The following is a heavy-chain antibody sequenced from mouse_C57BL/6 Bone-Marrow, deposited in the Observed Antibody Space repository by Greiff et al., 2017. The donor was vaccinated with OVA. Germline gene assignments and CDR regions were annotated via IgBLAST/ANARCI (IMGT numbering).Heavy chain of an antibody. D-gene: IGHD1-1*01. CDR1: GFTFSSYG. CDR3: ASTYYGSSSAWFAY. V-gene: IGHV5-6*01. CDR2: ISSGGSYT. Sequence: EVMLVESGGDLVKPGGSLKLSCAASGFTFSSYGMSWVRQTPDKRLEWVATISSGGSYTYYPDSVKGRFTISRDNAKNTLYLQMSSLKSEDTAMYYCASTYYGSSSAWFAYWGQGTLVTVSA. J-gene: IGHJ3*01.